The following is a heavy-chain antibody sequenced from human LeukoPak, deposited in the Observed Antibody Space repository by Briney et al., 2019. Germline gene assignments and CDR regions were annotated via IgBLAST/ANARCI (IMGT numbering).Heavy chain of an antibody. CDR1: GGSISSGSYY. CDR3: ARDLPHYYDSSGDWWFDP. D-gene: IGHD3-22*01. J-gene: IGHJ5*02. V-gene: IGHV4-61*02. CDR2: IYTSGST. Sequence: SETLSLTCTVSGGSISSGSYYWSWIRQPAGKGLEWIGRIYTSGSTNYNPSLKSRVTISVDTSKNQFSLKLSSVTAADTAVYYCARDLPHYYDSSGDWWFDPWGQGTLVTVSS.